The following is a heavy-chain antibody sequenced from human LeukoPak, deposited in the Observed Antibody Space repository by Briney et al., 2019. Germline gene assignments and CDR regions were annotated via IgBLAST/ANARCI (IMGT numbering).Heavy chain of an antibody. CDR1: GGSISSYS. D-gene: IGHD3-3*01. V-gene: IGHV4-4*07. CDR3: ARDATMTLYNWFGP. Sequence: SETLSLTCTVSGGSISSYSWSWIRQPAGKGLEWIGHIYTSGNTNYNPSLKSRVTMSVDTSKNLFSLRLNSVTAADTAVYYCARDATMTLYNWFGPWGQGTLVTVSS. CDR2: IYTSGNT. J-gene: IGHJ5*02.